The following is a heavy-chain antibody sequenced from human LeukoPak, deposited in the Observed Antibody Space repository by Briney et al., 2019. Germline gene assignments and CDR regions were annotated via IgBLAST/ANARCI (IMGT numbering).Heavy chain of an antibody. CDR3: ARAMSTFGGVRNYFDS. J-gene: IGHJ4*02. D-gene: IGHD3-16*01. Sequence: GGSLRLSCAASGFTFDDYAMHWVRQAPGKGLEWVSSISWNSGGIGYADSVKGRFTISRDNAKNSLYLQMNSLRAEDTAVYYCARAMSTFGGVRNYFDSWGQGTLVTVSS. CDR2: ISWNSGGI. V-gene: IGHV3-9*01. CDR1: GFTFDDYA.